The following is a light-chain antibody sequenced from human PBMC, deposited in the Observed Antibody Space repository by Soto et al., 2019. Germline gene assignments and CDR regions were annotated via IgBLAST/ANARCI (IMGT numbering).Light chain of an antibody. Sequence: QSVLTQPPSASGSPGQSVTISCTGTSSDVGGYNFVSWYQQHPGKAPKLMIFEVSKRPSGVPDRFSGSKSGNTASLTVSGLGAEDEVDYYGGSLADTAGKNDHYVLGPGTKVTAL. V-gene: IGLV2-8*01. J-gene: IGLJ1*01. CDR1: SSDVGGYNF. CDR2: EVS. CDR3: GSLADTAGKNDHYV.